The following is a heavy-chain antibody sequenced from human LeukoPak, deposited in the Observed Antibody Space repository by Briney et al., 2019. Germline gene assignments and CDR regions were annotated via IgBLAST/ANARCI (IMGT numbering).Heavy chain of an antibody. J-gene: IGHJ3*02. CDR3: ARHKSGCDLGAFGDAFDI. CDR1: GGSISSSSYY. CDR2: IYYSGST. V-gene: IGHV4-39*01. Sequence: SETLSLTCTVSGGSISSSSYYWGWLRQPPGKGLEWIGSIYYSGSTYYNPSLKSRVTISVDTSKNQFSLKLSSVTAADTAVYYCARHKSGCDLGAFGDAFDIWGQGTMVTVSS. D-gene: IGHD3-16*01.